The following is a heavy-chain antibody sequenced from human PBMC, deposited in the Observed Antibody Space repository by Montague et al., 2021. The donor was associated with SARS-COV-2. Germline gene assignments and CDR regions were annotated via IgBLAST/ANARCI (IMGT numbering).Heavy chain of an antibody. Sequence: SETLSLTCTVSGGAISDNTYKWGWIRQPAGKGLECIASVSSSGXTXYXXXXQXRVTLSVDTSKNEISLKVTSVTAADTSVYYCARLALSGWPSYYLYGLDVWGPGTMITVSS. CDR3: ARLALSGWPSYYLYGLDV. CDR1: GGAISDNTYK. J-gene: IGHJ6*01. D-gene: IGHD6-19*01. CDR2: VSSSGXT. V-gene: IGHV4-39*01.